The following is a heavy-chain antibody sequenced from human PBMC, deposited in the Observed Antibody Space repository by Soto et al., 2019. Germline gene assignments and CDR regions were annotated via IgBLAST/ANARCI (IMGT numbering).Heavy chain of an antibody. CDR1: GGSISSYY. V-gene: IGHV4-59*08. CDR3: ARLGAQEIDP. D-gene: IGHD3-16*01. Sequence: SETLSLTCTVSGGSISSYYWSWIRQPPGKGLEWIGYIYYSGSTNYNPSLKSRVTKSVDTSKNQFSLKLSSVTAADTAVYYCARLGAQEIDPWGQGTLVTVSS. J-gene: IGHJ5*02. CDR2: IYYSGST.